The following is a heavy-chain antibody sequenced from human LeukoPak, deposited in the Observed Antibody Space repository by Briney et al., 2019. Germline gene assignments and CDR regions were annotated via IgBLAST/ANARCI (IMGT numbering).Heavy chain of an antibody. CDR3: ARGEILTGYYGINYGMDV. J-gene: IGHJ6*02. D-gene: IGHD3-9*01. V-gene: IGHV1-8*01. Sequence: ASVKVSCKASGYTFTSYDINWVRQATGQGLEWMGWMNPNSGNTGYAQKFQGRVTMTRNTSISTAYMELSSLRSEDTAVYYCARGEILTGYYGINYGMDVWGQGTTVTVSS. CDR2: MNPNSGNT. CDR1: GYTFTSYD.